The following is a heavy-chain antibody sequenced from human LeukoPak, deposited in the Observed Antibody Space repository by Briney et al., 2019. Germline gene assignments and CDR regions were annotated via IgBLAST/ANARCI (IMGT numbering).Heavy chain of an antibody. J-gene: IGHJ4*02. CDR1: GGSFSGYY. CDR2: IYYSGST. D-gene: IGHD6-13*01. CDR3: ARVPSSSWSLGFDY. Sequence: PSETLSLTCAVYGGSFSGYYWSWIRQPPGKGLEWIGYIYYSGSTNYNPSLKSRVTISLDTSKKQFSLKLSSVTAADTAVYYCARVPSSSWSLGFDYWGQGTLVTVSS. V-gene: IGHV4-59*01.